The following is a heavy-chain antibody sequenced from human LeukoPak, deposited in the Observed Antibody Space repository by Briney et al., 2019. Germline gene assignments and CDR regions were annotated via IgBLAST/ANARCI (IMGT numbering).Heavy chain of an antibody. Sequence: GASVKVSCKASGYTFTRYGITWVRQAPGQGLEWMGWISTCNGKTNYAQKVQDRVTMTTDTSTSTVYMELRSLRSDDTALYFCARDFSNFSYGTWFDPWGQGTLVTVSS. D-gene: IGHD1-1*01. V-gene: IGHV1-18*01. CDR3: ARDFSNFSYGTWFDP. CDR2: ISTCNGKT. J-gene: IGHJ5*02. CDR1: GYTFTRYG.